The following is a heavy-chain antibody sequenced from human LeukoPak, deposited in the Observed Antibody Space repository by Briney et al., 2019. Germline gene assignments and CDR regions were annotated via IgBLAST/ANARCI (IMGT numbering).Heavy chain of an antibody. CDR1: GFTFSSYG. Sequence: PGRSLRLSCAASGFTFSSYGMHWVRQAPGKGLEWVAVIWYDGSNKYYADSVKGRFTISRDNAKNSLYLQMNSLRAEDTAVYYCARYDSSGYYYPAPFDYWGQGTLVTVSS. D-gene: IGHD3-22*01. CDR2: IWYDGSNK. J-gene: IGHJ4*02. V-gene: IGHV3-33*03. CDR3: ARYDSSGYYYPAPFDY.